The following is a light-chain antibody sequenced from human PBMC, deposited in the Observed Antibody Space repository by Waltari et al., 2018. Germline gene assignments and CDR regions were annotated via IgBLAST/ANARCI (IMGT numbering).Light chain of an antibody. CDR1: QSLLHSNGYYY. CDR3: QQHDNLFS. J-gene: IGKJ3*01. CDR2: LGS. Sequence: DIVMTQSPLSLPVTPGEPASISCRSSQSLLHSNGYYYLHWYLQKPGQSPQLLIHLGSNRASGVPDRFSGSGSGTDFTLKISRVEAEDIATYYCQQHDNLFSFGPGTKVDIK. V-gene: IGKV2-28*01.